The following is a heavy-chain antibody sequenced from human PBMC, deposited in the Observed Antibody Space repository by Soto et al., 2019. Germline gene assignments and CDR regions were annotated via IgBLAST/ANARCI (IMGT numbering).Heavy chain of an antibody. CDR2: ISGSGGST. Sequence: HPGGSLRLSCAASGFTFSSYAMSWVRQAPGKGLEWVSAISGSGGSTYYADSVKGRFTISRDNSKNTLYLQMNSLRAEDTAVYYCASDNCTNGVCPNWRPYYYYYYMDVWGKGTTVTVSS. D-gene: IGHD2-8*01. V-gene: IGHV3-23*01. CDR3: ASDNCTNGVCPNWRPYYYYYYMDV. CDR1: GFTFSSYA. J-gene: IGHJ6*03.